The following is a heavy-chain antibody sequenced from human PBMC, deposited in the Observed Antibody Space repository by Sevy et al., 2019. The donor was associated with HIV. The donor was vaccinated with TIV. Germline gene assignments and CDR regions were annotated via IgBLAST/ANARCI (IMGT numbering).Heavy chain of an antibody. CDR1: GFTFSSYW. J-gene: IGHJ4*02. CDR3: ARGYFCSSASCYSGGYHY. D-gene: IGHD2-2*01. Sequence: GGSLRLSCAASGFTFSSYWLNWVRQAPGKGLEWVANIKQDGSERYYVDSVKGRFTISRDNAKNSLYLQMNSLRAADTAVYYCARGYFCSSASCYSGGYHYWGQGTLVTVSS. CDR2: IKQDGSER. V-gene: IGHV3-7*01.